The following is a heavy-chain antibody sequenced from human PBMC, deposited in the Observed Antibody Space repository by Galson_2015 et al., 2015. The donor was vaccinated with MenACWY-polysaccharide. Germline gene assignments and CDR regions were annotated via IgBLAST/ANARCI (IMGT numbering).Heavy chain of an antibody. CDR2: ISGSGGTT. J-gene: IGHJ4*02. V-gene: IGHV3-23*01. D-gene: IGHD1-14*01. Sequence: SLRLSCAAYGFTFSSPAMSWVGQAPGKGLEWVSAISGSGGTTYYADSVKGRFTLSRDNSKNTLYLQMNSLRAEDTAVYYCAKPPPDETATTHYFDYWGQGTLVTVSS. CDR3: AKPPPDETATTHYFDY. CDR1: GFTFSSPA.